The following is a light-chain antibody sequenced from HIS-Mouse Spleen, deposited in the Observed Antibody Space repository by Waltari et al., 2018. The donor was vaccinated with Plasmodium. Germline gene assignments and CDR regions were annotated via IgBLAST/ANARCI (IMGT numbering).Light chain of an antibody. CDR1: QSVSSN. CDR2: GAS. J-gene: IGKJ3*01. V-gene: IGKV3-15*01. Sequence: EIVMTQSPATLSVYPGERATLSCSASQSVSSNLAWYQQKPGQAPRLLIYGASTRATGIPARFSGSGSGTEFTLTISSLQSEDFAVYYCQQYNNWSFTFGPGTKVDIK. CDR3: QQYNNWSFT.